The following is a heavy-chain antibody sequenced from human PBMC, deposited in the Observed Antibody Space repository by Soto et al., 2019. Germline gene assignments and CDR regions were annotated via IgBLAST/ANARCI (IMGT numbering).Heavy chain of an antibody. Sequence: QVQLQQWGAGLLKPSETLSLTCAVYGGSFSGYYWSWIRQPPGKGLEWIGEINHSGSTNYNPSLKRRGTISVDTSKNQFSLKLSSVTAADTGVYYCGRVRSPPYNWNLDYWGQGTLVTVSS. D-gene: IGHD1-20*01. CDR1: GGSFSGYY. V-gene: IGHV4-34*01. CDR2: INHSGST. J-gene: IGHJ4*02. CDR3: GRVRSPPYNWNLDY.